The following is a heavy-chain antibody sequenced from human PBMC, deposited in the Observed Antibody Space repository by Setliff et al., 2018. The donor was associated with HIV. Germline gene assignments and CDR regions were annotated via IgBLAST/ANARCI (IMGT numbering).Heavy chain of an antibody. CDR2: INHRGSTNHRGST. D-gene: IGHD5-12*01. Sequence: SETLSLTCTVYGGSFSGYYWSWIRQPPGRGLEWIGEINHRGSTNHRGSTNYNPSLKSRVTLSVDTSKNQFSLNLSSLTAADTAVYYCARGTGYIGYDYSLDYWGQGTLVTVSS. CDR1: GGSFSGYY. CDR3: ARGTGYIGYDYSLDY. V-gene: IGHV4-34*01. J-gene: IGHJ4*02.